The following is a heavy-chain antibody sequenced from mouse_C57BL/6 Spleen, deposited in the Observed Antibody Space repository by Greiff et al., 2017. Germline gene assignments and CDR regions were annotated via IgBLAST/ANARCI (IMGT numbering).Heavy chain of an antibody. V-gene: IGHV5-9*01. CDR2: ISGGGGNT. CDR1: GFTFSSYT. J-gene: IGHJ4*01. Sequence: EVQRVESGGGLVKPGGSLKLSCAASGFTFSSYTMSWVRQTPEKRLEWVATISGGGGNTYYPDSVKGRFTISRDNATNTLYLQMSSLRSEDTALYYCARHIYYGNYEGARDYWGQGTSVTVSS. D-gene: IGHD2-1*01. CDR3: ARHIYYGNYEGARDY.